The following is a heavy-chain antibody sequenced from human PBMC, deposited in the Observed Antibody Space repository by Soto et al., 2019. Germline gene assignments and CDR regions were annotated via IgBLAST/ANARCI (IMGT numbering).Heavy chain of an antibody. J-gene: IGHJ4*02. Sequence: DVQLVESGGGLVQPGRSLRLSCAASGFTFDDYAMHWVRQAPGKGLEWVSGISWNSGSIGYADSVKGRFTISRDNAKNSLYLQMNSLRAEDTALYYCAKDGGIGYSSGHGPTFFDYWGQGTLVTVSS. CDR2: ISWNSGSI. CDR1: GFTFDDYA. V-gene: IGHV3-9*01. CDR3: AKDGGIGYSSGHGPTFFDY. D-gene: IGHD6-19*01.